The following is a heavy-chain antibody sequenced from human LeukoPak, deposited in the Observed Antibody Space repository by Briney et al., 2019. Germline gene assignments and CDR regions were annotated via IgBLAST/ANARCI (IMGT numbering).Heavy chain of an antibody. Sequence: PSETLSVTCNVSGASINSYLWNWIRQPPGKGGEGIGYISYDGKTNYNPSLKSRLPLSVDTSKHQFSPNFNSVTAEDTARGYVTKGYYEPFDCWGQGTLVTVTS. J-gene: IGHJ4*02. CDR2: ISYDGKT. D-gene: IGHD3-22*01. CDR3: TKGYYEPFDC. V-gene: IGHV4-59*01. CDR1: GASINSYL.